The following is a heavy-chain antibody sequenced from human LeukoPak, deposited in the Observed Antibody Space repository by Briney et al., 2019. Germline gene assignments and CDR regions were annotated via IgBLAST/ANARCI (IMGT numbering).Heavy chain of an antibody. CDR1: GGSISSYY. V-gene: IGHV4-59*01. J-gene: IGHJ4*02. D-gene: IGHD3-22*01. CDR2: IYYSGGT. Sequence: SETLPLTCTVSGGSISSYYWSWLRQPPGKGLEWIGYIYYSGGTNYNPSLKSRVTISVDTSKNQFSLKLSSVTAADTAVYYCARSHYYDSWDYWGQGTLVTVSS. CDR3: ARSHYYDSWDY.